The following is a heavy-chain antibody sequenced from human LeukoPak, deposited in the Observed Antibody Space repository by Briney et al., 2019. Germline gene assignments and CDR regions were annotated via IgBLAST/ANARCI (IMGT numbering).Heavy chain of an antibody. CDR2: IYTSGTT. Sequence: KASETLSLTCTVSGGSISGYYWSWIRQPAGKGLEWIGRIYTSGTTHYNPSLKSRVTMSVDTSKNQFSLKLSSVTAADTAVYYCARLSTVTTSFDYWGQGTLVTVSS. V-gene: IGHV4-4*07. CDR3: ARLSTVTTSFDY. J-gene: IGHJ4*02. CDR1: GGSISGYY. D-gene: IGHD4-17*01.